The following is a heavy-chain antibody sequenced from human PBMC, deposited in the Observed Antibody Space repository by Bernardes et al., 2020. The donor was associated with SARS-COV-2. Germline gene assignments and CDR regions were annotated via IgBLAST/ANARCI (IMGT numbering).Heavy chain of an antibody. J-gene: IGHJ6*02. CDR3: ARGEDILTGYYRPEYHYYYGMDV. CDR2: LNNSGRT. Sequence: SDTLAPTCAVYGGSFRGSYWSWIRQPPGKGLAWIGELNNSGRTNYNPSLKSRVTISVDTSKKQFSLKLSSVTAADTAVYYCARGEDILTGYYRPEYHYYYGMDVWGQGTTVTVS. D-gene: IGHD3-9*01. CDR1: GGSFRGSY. V-gene: IGHV4-34*01.